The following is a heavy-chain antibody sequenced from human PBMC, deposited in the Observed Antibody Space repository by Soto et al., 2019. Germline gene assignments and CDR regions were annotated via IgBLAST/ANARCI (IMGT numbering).Heavy chain of an antibody. J-gene: IGHJ4*02. CDR3: ARGDGTGLYGSSWSPRY. Sequence: PGGSLRLSCAVSGFNLTNYEMNWVRQVPGKGLEWISKIRGSSNNIYYADSVKGRFTISRDNANNLLFLQMNSLRAEDTAVYYCARGDGTGLYGSSWSPRYWGQGTLVTVSS. D-gene: IGHD6-13*01. CDR1: GFNLTNYE. V-gene: IGHV3-48*03. CDR2: IRGSSNNI.